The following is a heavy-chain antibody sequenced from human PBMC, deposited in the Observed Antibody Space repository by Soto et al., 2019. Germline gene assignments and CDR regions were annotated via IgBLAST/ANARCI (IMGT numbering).Heavy chain of an antibody. D-gene: IGHD3-22*01. CDR3: ARDSGYYDSSGYRGGWFDP. J-gene: IGHJ5*02. V-gene: IGHV4-59*12. Sequence: SETLSLTCTVSGGSISSYYWSWIRQPPGKGLEWIGYIYYSGSTNYNPSLKSRVTISVDRSKNQFSLKLSSVTAADTAVYYCARDSGYYDSSGYRGGWFDPWGQGTLVTVSS. CDR2: IYYSGST. CDR1: GGSISSYY.